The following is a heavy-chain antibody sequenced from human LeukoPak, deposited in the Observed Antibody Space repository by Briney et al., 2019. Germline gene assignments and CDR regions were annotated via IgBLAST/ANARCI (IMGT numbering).Heavy chain of an antibody. D-gene: IGHD2-15*01. CDR1: GGSFSGYY. V-gene: IGHV4-34*01. CDR2: INHSGST. J-gene: IGHJ6*03. CDR3: VVAATPRDYYYYMDV. Sequence: SETLSLTCAVYGGSFSGYYWSWIRQPPGKGPEWIGEINHSGSTNYNPSLKSRVTISVDTSKNQFSLKLSSVTAADTAVYYCVVAATPRDYYYYMDVWGKGTSVTVSS.